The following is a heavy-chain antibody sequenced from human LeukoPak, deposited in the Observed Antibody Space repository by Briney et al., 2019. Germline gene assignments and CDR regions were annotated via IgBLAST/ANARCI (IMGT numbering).Heavy chain of an antibody. V-gene: IGHV5-51*01. J-gene: IGHJ4*02. Sequence: GESLKISCKGSGYSFTSYWIGWVRQMPGKGLEWMGIIYPGDSDTRYSPSFQGQVTISADKSISTAYLQWSSLKASGTAMYYCARRSYDFWSGYYPFDYWGQGTLVTVSS. D-gene: IGHD3-3*01. CDR3: ARRSYDFWSGYYPFDY. CDR2: IYPGDSDT. CDR1: GYSFTSYW.